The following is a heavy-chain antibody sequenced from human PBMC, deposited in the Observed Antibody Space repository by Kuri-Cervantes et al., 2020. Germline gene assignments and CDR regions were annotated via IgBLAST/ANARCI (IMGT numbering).Heavy chain of an antibody. CDR1: GGTFSSYT. Sequence: SVKVSCKASGGTFSSYTISWVRQAPGQGLEWMGRIIPILDISNQAQKFQGRVTITADKATRTAYMQLSSLRSEDTAVYYCARDHGTYGDYGYYYYGMDVWGQGTTVTVSS. J-gene: IGHJ6*02. D-gene: IGHD4-17*01. V-gene: IGHV1-69*04. CDR2: IIPILDIS. CDR3: ARDHGTYGDYGYYYYGMDV.